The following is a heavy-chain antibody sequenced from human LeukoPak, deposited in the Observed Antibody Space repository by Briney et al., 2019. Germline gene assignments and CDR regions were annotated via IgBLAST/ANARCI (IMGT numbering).Heavy chain of an antibody. CDR2: IYYSGST. V-gene: IGHV4-59*01. CDR1: GGSISSYY. J-gene: IGHJ4*02. D-gene: IGHD6-19*01. Sequence: SETLSLTCTVSGGSISSYYWSWIRQPPGKGLEWIGYIYYSGSTNYNPSLKSRVTISVDTSKNQFSLKLGSVTAADTAVYYCARAGYSSGWYYFDYWGQGTLVTVSS. CDR3: ARAGYSSGWYYFDY.